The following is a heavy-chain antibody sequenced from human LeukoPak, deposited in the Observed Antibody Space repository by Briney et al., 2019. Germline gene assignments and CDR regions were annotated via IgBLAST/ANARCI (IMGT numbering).Heavy chain of an antibody. D-gene: IGHD5-18*01. CDR2: IKEDGSEK. CDR3: ARDLSGVTGYTYGRGIDY. J-gene: IGHJ4*02. V-gene: IGHV3-7*01. Sequence: GGSLRLSCVVSGFTFSSYWMSWVRQAPGKGLEWVANIKEDGSEKYYVDSVKGRFTISRDNAKTSLYLQMNSLRAEDTAVYYCARDLSGVTGYTYGRGIDYWGQGTLVTVSS. CDR1: GFTFSSYW.